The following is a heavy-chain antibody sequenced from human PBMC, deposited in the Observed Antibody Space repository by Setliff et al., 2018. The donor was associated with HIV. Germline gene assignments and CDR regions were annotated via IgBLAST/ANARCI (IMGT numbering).Heavy chain of an antibody. D-gene: IGHD4-17*01. Sequence: PSETLSLTCTVSYGSISGHYWTWIRQPPGKGLEWIGYIHHSGGTQYNPSLMRRLTMSVGSSKNQFSLSLSSVTAADTAVYYCAKGAGVYGDYTFDYWGQGNLVTVSS. CDR1: YGSISGHY. J-gene: IGHJ4*02. CDR3: AKGAGVYGDYTFDY. CDR2: IHHSGGT. V-gene: IGHV4-59*11.